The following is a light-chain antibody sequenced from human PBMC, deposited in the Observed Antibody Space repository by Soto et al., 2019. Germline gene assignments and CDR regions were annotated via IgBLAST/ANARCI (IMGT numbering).Light chain of an antibody. CDR1: QGISSS. V-gene: IGKV1-12*01. CDR3: QQANSFPLT. J-gene: IGKJ4*01. CDR2: AAS. Sequence: DIQMTQSPSSVSASVGDRVTITCRASQGISSSLAWYQQKPGKAPNLLIYAASSLQGGVPSRFSGSGSGTDFTLTISSLQPEDFATYYCQQANSFPLTFGGGTKVEIK.